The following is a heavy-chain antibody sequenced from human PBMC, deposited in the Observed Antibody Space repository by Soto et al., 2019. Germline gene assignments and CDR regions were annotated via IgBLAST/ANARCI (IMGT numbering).Heavy chain of an antibody. Sequence: QVQLVQSGAEVKKPGASVKVSCKASGYTFTSYGISWVRQAPGQGLEWMGWIGVYNNNRNYAQKVQGRVTMTTDTSTSTAYVELRSLISDDTAVYYCARDQLGARGDYWGQGTLVTVSS. J-gene: IGHJ4*02. CDR1: GYTFTSYG. CDR3: ARDQLGARGDY. CDR2: IGVYNNNR. D-gene: IGHD3-10*01. V-gene: IGHV1-18*04.